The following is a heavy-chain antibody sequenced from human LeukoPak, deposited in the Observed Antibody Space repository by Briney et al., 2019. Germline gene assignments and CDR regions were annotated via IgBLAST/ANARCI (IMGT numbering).Heavy chain of an antibody. J-gene: IGHJ1*01. V-gene: IGHV4-34*01. D-gene: IGHD3-16*01. CDR2: INHSGST. Sequence: PSETLSLTCAVYGGSFRGYYWSWIRQPPGKGLEWIGEINHSGSTNYNPSLKSRVTISVDTSKNQFSLKLSSVTAADTAVYYCARGAARGNRYFQHWGQGTLVTVSS. CDR1: GGSFRGYY. CDR3: ARGAARGNRYFQH.